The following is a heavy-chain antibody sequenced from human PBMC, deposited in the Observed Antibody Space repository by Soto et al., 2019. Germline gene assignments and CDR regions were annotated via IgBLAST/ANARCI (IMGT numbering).Heavy chain of an antibody. CDR3: ARGLRVVVVPAALSGFDP. CDR2: IWYDGSNK. Sequence: QVQLVESGGGVVQPGRSLRLSCAASGFTFSSYGMHWVRQAPGKGLEWVAVIWYDGSNKYYADSVKGRFTISRDNSKNTLYLQMNSLRVEDTAVYYCARGLRVVVVPAALSGFDPWGQGTLVTVSS. J-gene: IGHJ5*02. D-gene: IGHD2-2*01. V-gene: IGHV3-33*01. CDR1: GFTFSSYG.